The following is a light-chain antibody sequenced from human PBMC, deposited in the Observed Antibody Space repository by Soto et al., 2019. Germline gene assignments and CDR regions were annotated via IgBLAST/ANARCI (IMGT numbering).Light chain of an antibody. V-gene: IGKV1-39*01. CDR2: AAS. CDR1: QSISNF. CDR3: QQNYSTPLT. Sequence: DIEMTQSPSSLSASVGDSVTITCRASQSISNFLNWYQQKPGKAPKLLIYAASSLQSGVPSRFSGSGSGIDFTLTISSLQPEDFSTYYCQQNYSTPLTFGGGTKVDIK. J-gene: IGKJ4*01.